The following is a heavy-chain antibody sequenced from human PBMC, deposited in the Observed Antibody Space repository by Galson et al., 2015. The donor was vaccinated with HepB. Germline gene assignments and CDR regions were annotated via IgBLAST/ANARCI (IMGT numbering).Heavy chain of an antibody. V-gene: IGHV5-51*03. CDR2: IYLGDSGT. CDR3: ARFRSGGRKDGFDI. D-gene: IGHD2-15*01. J-gene: IGHJ3*02. Sequence: QSGAEVKKPGESLKISCKGSGYSFSSYWIGWVRQMPGKGLEWMGIIYLGDSGTTYSPSFQGQVTISADKSISTAYLQWSSLKASDTAVYYWARFRSGGRKDGFDIGGQGKKVTASS. CDR1: GYSFSSYW.